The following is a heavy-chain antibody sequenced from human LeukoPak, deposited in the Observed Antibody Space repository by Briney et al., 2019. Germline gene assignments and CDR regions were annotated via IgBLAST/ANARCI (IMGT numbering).Heavy chain of an antibody. CDR3: AMRSNHELIY. D-gene: IGHD4-11*01. J-gene: IGHJ4*02. V-gene: IGHV4-61*01. CDR2: IYYSGST. Sequence: PSETLSLTCTVSGGSVSSGSYYWSWIRQPPGKGLEWIGYIYYSGSTNYNPSLKSRVTISVDKSKNQFSLKLTSVTAADTALYYCAMRSNHELIYWGQGTLVTVSS. CDR1: GGSVSSGSYY.